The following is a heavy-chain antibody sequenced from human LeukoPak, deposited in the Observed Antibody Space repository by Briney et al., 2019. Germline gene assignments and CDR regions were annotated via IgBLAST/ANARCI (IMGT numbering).Heavy chain of an antibody. CDR2: MSSDGTNK. Sequence: GGSLRLSCAASGFTFNIYAMHWVRQSPGKGLEWVAVMSSDGTNKYYADSVKGRFTISRDNSRNTLSLQMNSLRPEDTAVYYSARVGDYVDGMDVWGQGTTVTVSS. J-gene: IGHJ6*02. D-gene: IGHD4-17*01. CDR1: GFTFNIYA. V-gene: IGHV3-30-3*01. CDR3: ARVGDYVDGMDV.